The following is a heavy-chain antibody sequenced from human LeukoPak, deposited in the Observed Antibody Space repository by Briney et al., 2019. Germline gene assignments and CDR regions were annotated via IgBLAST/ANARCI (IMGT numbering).Heavy chain of an antibody. D-gene: IGHD1-26*01. CDR1: GYTFTGYY. J-gene: IGHJ4*02. CDR2: INPNSGGT. V-gene: IGHV1-2*02. Sequence: GASVKVSCKASGYTFTGYYMHWVRQAPGRGLEWMGWINPNSGGTNYAQKFQGRVTMTRDTSISTAYMELSRLRSDDTAVYYCARDHEWEHTPVFDYWGQGTLVTVSS. CDR3: ARDHEWEHTPVFDY.